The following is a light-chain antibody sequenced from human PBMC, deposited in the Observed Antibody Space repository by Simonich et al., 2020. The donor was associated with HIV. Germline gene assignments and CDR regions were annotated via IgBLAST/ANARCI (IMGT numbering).Light chain of an antibody. J-gene: IGLJ3*02. CDR3: SSFTSSRTLV. CDR1: SSDVGGYNY. V-gene: IGLV2-14*03. CDR2: DVS. Sequence: QSALTQPASVSGSPGQSITISCTGTSSDVGGYNYVSWYQHNPGKAPKLMIYDVSNRPSGVSNRFSASKSGNTASLSISGLQAEDEADYYCSSFTSSRTLVFGGGTKLTVL.